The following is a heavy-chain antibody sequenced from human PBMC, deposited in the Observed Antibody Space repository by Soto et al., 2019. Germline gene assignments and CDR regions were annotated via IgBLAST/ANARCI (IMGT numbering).Heavy chain of an antibody. CDR3: TRWNFAMDV. V-gene: IGHV3-7*03. CDR2: INQDGSAR. Sequence: ESGGNLVQPGGSLRLSCAASGFTFSTYYMTWVRQAPGKGLEWVAHINQDGSARYYVESVKDRFTISRDNAQNFLYLHMNSLRVEDTAVYRCTRWNFAMDVWGQGTTVTVS. CDR1: GFTFSTYY. J-gene: IGHJ6*02.